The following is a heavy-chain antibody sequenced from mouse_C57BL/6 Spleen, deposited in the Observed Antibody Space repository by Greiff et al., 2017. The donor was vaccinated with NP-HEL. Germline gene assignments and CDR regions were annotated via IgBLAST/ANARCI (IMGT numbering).Heavy chain of an antibody. D-gene: IGHD1-1*01. CDR2: IDPSDSYT. CDR1: GYTFTSYW. Sequence: QVQLQQPGAELVMPGASVKLSCKASGYTFTSYWMHWVKQRPGQGLEWIGEIDPSDSYTNYNQKFKGKSTLTVDKSSSTAYMQLSSLTSEDSAVYYCARPTVVATKAWFAYWGQGTLVTVSA. CDR3: ARPTVVATKAWFAY. J-gene: IGHJ3*01. V-gene: IGHV1-69*01.